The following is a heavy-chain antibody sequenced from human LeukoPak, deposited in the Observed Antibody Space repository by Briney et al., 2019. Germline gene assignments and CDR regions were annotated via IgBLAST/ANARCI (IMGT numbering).Heavy chain of an antibody. D-gene: IGHD6-19*01. Sequence: PSETLSLTCAVYGGSFSGYYWSWIRNPPGKGLDWIGEINHSGSTNYNPSLKSRVTISVDTSKNQFSLKLSSVTAADTAVYYCARDDSSGWFPFDYWGQGTLVTVSS. CDR1: GGSFSGYY. J-gene: IGHJ4*02. CDR2: INHSGST. V-gene: IGHV4-34*01. CDR3: ARDDSSGWFPFDY.